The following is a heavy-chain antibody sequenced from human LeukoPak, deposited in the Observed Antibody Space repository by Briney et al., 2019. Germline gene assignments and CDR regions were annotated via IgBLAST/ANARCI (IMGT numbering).Heavy chain of an antibody. J-gene: IGHJ3*02. CDR1: GFTFSIYW. CDR3: ARDTSSWYEGDTFDI. Sequence: GGSLRLSCAASGFTFSIYWMSWVRQAPGKGLQWEANIKQDGSAKYYVDSVKGRFTISRDNAKTSLYLQMNSLRAEDTAVYYCARDTSSWYEGDTFDIWGQGTMVTVSS. D-gene: IGHD6-13*01. V-gene: IGHV3-7*01. CDR2: IKQDGSAK.